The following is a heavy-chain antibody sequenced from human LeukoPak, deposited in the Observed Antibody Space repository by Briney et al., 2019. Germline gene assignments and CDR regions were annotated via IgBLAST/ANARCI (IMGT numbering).Heavy chain of an antibody. CDR3: AKQGPPYYYGSGSYKPLDY. Sequence: GGSLRLSCAASGFTFSSYGMHWVRQAPGKGLEWVAVISYDGSNKYYADSVKGRFTISRDNSKNTLYLQMNSLRAEDTAVYYCAKQGPPYYYGSGSYKPLDYWGQGTLVTVSS. V-gene: IGHV3-30*18. CDR1: GFTFSSYG. D-gene: IGHD3-10*01. J-gene: IGHJ4*02. CDR2: ISYDGSNK.